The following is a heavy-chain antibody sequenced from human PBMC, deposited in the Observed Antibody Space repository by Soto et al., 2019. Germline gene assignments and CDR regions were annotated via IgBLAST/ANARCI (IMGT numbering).Heavy chain of an antibody. Sequence: GSLRLSCAASGFTVSSNYMSWVRQAPGKGLEWVSVIYSGGSTYYADSVKGRFTISRDNSKNTLYLQMNSLRAEDTAVYYCARDTNYYGSGSYYNGYFDYWGQGTLVTVSS. CDR1: GFTVSSNY. V-gene: IGHV3-66*01. D-gene: IGHD3-10*01. J-gene: IGHJ4*02. CDR2: IYSGGST. CDR3: ARDTNYYGSGSYYNGYFDY.